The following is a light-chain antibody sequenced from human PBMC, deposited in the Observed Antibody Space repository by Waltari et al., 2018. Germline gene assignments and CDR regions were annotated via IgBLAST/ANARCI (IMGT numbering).Light chain of an antibody. Sequence: EIVMTQSPATLSVSPGETATLSCRASQSIANNLAWYQQKPGQAPKVFIYGASTRATTVPARFSGGGSGTEFTLTISSLQSEDFAVYYCQQYSNWPRTFGQGTKVEIK. CDR1: QSIANN. CDR2: GAS. V-gene: IGKV3-15*01. CDR3: QQYSNWPRT. J-gene: IGKJ1*01.